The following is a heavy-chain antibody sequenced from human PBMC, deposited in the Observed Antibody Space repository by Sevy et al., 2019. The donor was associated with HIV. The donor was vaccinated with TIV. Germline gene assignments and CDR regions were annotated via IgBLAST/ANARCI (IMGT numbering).Heavy chain of an antibody. Sequence: ASVKVSCKASGGSLSNYGMNWVRQAPGQGLEWTGGIIPRVGLANYAQKFQDRVTITADESTRTVYMEVRRLTAEDTGVYYCASVRPCGGDCYFFDSWGQGTLVTVSS. CDR3: ASVRPCGGDCYFFDS. J-gene: IGHJ4*02. D-gene: IGHD2-21*01. CDR2: IIPRVGLA. V-gene: IGHV1-69*10. CDR1: GGSLSNYG.